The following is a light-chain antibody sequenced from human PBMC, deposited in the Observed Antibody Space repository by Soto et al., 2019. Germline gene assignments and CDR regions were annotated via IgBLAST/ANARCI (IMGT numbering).Light chain of an antibody. J-gene: IGKJ2*01. V-gene: IGKV3-15*01. CDR3: HPYGNWPYT. CDR1: QSVRSN. Sequence: EIVMTQSPATLSVSPGERATLSCRASQSVRSNLAWYQQKPGQAPRLLIYSASTRATGIPARFSGGGSGTDFVLTISSPQSEDFAVYFCHPYGNWPYTFGQGTKLDIK. CDR2: SAS.